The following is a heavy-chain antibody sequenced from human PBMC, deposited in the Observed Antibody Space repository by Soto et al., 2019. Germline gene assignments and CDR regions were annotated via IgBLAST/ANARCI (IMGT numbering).Heavy chain of an antibody. D-gene: IGHD4-17*01. Sequence: SETLSLTCTVSGGSISSYYWSWIRQPPGKGLEWIGYIYYSGSTNYNPSLKSRVTISVDTSKNQFSLKLSSVTAADTAVYYCARDGLIYSDYRDYYYYGMDVWGQGTTVTVSS. CDR2: IYYSGST. J-gene: IGHJ6*02. CDR3: ARDGLIYSDYRDYYYYGMDV. V-gene: IGHV4-59*01. CDR1: GGSISSYY.